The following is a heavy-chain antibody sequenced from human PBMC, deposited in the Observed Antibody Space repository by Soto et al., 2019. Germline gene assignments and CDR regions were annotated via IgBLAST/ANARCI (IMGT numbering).Heavy chain of an antibody. J-gene: IGHJ4*02. CDR2: IDPSDSYT. CDR1: GYSFTSYW. V-gene: IGHV5-10-1*01. Sequence: GVSMKVSCKGAGYSFTSYWISWVSKMPGKGLEWMGRIDPSDSYTNYSPSFQGHVTISADKSISTAYLQWSSLKASDTAMYYCARLQAAAGDNDLTFDYWGQGTLVTVSS. CDR3: ARLQAAAGDNDLTFDY. D-gene: IGHD6-13*01.